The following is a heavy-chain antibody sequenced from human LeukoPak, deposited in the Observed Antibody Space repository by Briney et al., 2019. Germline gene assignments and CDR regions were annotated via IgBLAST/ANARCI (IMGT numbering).Heavy chain of an antibody. V-gene: IGHV4-4*07. D-gene: IGHD6-13*01. CDR2: IYTSGST. Sequence: SETLSLTCTVPGGSISSYYWSWIRQPAGKGLEWIGRIYTSGSTNYNPSLKSRVTMSVDTSKNQFSLQLNSVTPEDTAVYYCARDRGSSSWYQAYYFDYWGQGTLVTVSS. CDR1: GGSISSYY. CDR3: ARDRGSSSWYQAYYFDY. J-gene: IGHJ4*02.